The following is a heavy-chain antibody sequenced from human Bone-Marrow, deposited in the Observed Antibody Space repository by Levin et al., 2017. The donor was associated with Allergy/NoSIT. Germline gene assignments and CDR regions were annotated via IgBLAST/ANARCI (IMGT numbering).Heavy chain of an antibody. Sequence: ASVKVSCKSFGYTFTGYHIHWVRQAPGQGLEWMVWINTNSGGTYFPQKFQGRVSMTRDTSISTAYMDLSRLKSGDTAMYYCARSIAAADYNWFDSWGQGTLVTVSS. D-gene: IGHD6-13*01. CDR1: GYTFTGYH. CDR2: INTNSGGT. CDR3: ARSIAAADYNWFDS. V-gene: IGHV1-2*02. J-gene: IGHJ5*01.